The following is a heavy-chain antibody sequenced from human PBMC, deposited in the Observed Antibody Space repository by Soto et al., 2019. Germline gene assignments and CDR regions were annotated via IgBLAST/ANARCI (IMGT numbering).Heavy chain of an antibody. Sequence: QVQLVQSGAEVKKPGASVKVSCKASGYTFTGYYMHWVRQAPGQGLEWMGWINPNSGGTNYAQKFQGWVTRTRDTSISTAYMELSRLRSDDTAVYYCARSSIAARQGYYYGMDVWGQGTTVTVSS. D-gene: IGHD6-6*01. CDR3: ARSSIAARQGYYYGMDV. J-gene: IGHJ6*02. CDR2: INPNSGGT. CDR1: GYTFTGYY. V-gene: IGHV1-2*04.